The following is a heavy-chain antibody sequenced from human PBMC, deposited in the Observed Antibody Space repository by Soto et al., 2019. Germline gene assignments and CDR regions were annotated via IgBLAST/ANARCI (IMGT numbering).Heavy chain of an antibody. D-gene: IGHD4-17*01. CDR3: ARDHYTSHGDYEFQLVDY. Sequence: PWGSLRLSCAASGFTFSSYGMHWVRQAPGKGLEWVAVIWYDGSNKYYADSVKGRFTISRDNSKNTLYLQMNSLRAEDTAVYYCARDHYTSHGDYEFQLVDYWGQGTLVTVSS. CDR1: GFTFSSYG. V-gene: IGHV3-33*01. CDR2: IWYDGSNK. J-gene: IGHJ4*02.